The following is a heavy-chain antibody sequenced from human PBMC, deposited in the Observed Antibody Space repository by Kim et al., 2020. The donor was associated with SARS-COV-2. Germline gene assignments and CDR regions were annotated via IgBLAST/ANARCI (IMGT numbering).Heavy chain of an antibody. CDR3: ARRDSNGYYSP. D-gene: IGHD3-22*01. J-gene: IGHJ5*02. Sequence: GNSNYNPSLESRVSISIDTSKNQFSLHLTSVTAADTAMYYCARRDSNGYYSPWGQGTLVTVSS. V-gene: IGHV4-61*07. CDR2: GNS.